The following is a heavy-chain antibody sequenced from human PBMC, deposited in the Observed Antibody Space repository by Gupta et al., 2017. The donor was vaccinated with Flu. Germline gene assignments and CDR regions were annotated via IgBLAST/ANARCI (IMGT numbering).Heavy chain of an antibody. D-gene: IGHD5-24*01. CDR1: GGSFSAYH. V-gene: IGHV4-34*01. CDR3: ARRAGREGYNYWGVHGMDV. J-gene: IGHJ6*02. Sequence: QVQLQQWGAGLLKPSETLSLTCAVYGGSFSAYHWSWIRQPPGKGLEWVGEINHSGSTNYSPSLKSRITISVDTSKNWFSLKLTSVTAADTAVYYCARRAGREGYNYWGVHGMDVWGQGTTVTVS. CDR2: INHSGST.